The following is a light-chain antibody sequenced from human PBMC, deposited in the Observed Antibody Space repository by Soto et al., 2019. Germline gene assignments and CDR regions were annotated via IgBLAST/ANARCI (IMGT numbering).Light chain of an antibody. CDR2: GAS. CDR3: QQYNNWPPGKT. CDR1: QSVSSN. J-gene: IGKJ1*01. V-gene: IGKV3-15*01. Sequence: EIVMTQSPGTLSVSPGERATLSCRASQSVSSNLAWYQQKPGQAPRLLIYGASTRATGIPARFSGSGSGTEFTLTISSLQSEDFAVYYCQQYNNWPPGKTFGQGTKVEIK.